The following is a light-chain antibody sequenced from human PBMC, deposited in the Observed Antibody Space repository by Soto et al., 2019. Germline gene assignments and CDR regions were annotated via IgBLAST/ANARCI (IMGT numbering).Light chain of an antibody. CDR1: SSDIGSHNF. CDR2: GVS. Sequence: QSALTQPASVSGSPGQSITISCTGTSSDIGSHNFVSWHQQHPGKAPKFIIYGVSNRPSGVSNRFSGSKSGNTASLTISGLQADDEAHYYCSSYTSTYIWVFGGGTKVTVL. CDR3: SSYTSTYIWV. J-gene: IGLJ3*02. V-gene: IGLV2-14*01.